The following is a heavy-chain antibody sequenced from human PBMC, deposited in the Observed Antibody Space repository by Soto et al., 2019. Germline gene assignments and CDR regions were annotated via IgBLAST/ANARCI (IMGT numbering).Heavy chain of an antibody. CDR2: VYWNDER. Sequence: QIALQESGPTVVKPTQTLTLTCTFSGFSLTTTGVGVGWIRHAQGKALEWLAMVYWNDERRYSPSLKSRLTITQDTSKNQVVLTMTYMDPVDTATYFCAHYDSSGYFSHFDSWGQGTLVTVSS. J-gene: IGHJ4*02. V-gene: IGHV2-5*01. CDR3: AHYDSSGYFSHFDS. D-gene: IGHD3-22*01. CDR1: GFSLTTTGVG.